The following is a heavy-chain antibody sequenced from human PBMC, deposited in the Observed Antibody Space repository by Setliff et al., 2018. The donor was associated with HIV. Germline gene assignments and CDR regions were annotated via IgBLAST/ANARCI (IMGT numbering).Heavy chain of an antibody. CDR1: GFTFTNYE. CDR3: SYSGYHLYYYYGMDV. D-gene: IGHD5-12*01. J-gene: IGHJ6*02. Sequence: GGSLRLSCAASGFTFTNYEMNWLRQAPGKGLEWVSYISSTGSTIDYSDPVKGRFTISRDNDESSLYLQMNSLRAEDTGVYYCSYSGYHLYYYYGMDVWGQGTTVTVSS. CDR2: ISSTGSTI. V-gene: IGHV3-48*03.